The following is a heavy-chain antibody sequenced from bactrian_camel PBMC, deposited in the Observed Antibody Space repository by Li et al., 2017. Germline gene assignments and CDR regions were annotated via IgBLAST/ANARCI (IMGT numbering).Heavy chain of an antibody. V-gene: IGHV3S63*01. D-gene: IGHD6*01. CDR2: IGSTRGTA. CDR1: GWDHTN. J-gene: IGHJ4*01. Sequence: HVQLVESGGGSVQAGGSLSLSCVAAGWDHTNIAWFRQAPGKAREGVARIGSTRGTAFIADSVKGRFTISRDDRKNTLYLQMNSLKPQDTAMYYCAADHAFGSSGYAYVLWVRGCGYNSWGQGTQVTVS. CDR3: AADHAFGSSGYAYVLWVRGCGYNS.